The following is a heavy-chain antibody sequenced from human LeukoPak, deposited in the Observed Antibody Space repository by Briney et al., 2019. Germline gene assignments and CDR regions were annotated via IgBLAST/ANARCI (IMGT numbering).Heavy chain of an antibody. V-gene: IGHV1-69*13. CDR1: GGTFSSYA. CDR3: AKELSDGGRYGDFPFDY. Sequence: ASVKVSCKASGGTFSSYAISWVRQAPGQGLEWMGGIIPIFGTANYAQKFQGRVTITADESTSTAYMELSSLRSEDTAVYYCAKELSDGGRYGDFPFDYWGQGTLVTVSS. D-gene: IGHD4-17*01. CDR2: IIPIFGTA. J-gene: IGHJ4*02.